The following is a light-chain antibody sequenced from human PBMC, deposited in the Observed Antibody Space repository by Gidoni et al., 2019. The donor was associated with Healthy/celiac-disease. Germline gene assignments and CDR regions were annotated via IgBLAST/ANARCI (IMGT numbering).Light chain of an antibody. J-gene: IGLJ2*01. CDR1: SSDVGGYNY. V-gene: IGLV2-14*03. CDR3: SSYTSSSTRVV. CDR2: VVS. Sequence: QSALTQPASVSGSPGQSITISCTGTSSDVGGYNYVSCYQQHPGKAPKLMIYVVSNRPSGVSNRFSGSKSGNTASLTISGLQAEDEADYYCSSYTSSSTRVVFGGGTKLTVL.